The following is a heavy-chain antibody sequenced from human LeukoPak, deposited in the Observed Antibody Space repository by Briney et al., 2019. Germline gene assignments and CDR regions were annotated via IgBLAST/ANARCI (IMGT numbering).Heavy chain of an antibody. J-gene: IGHJ5*02. V-gene: IGHV3-30*18. D-gene: IGHD3-22*01. CDR2: ISYDGSNK. Sequence: PGRSLRVSCAASGFTFNSYGMHWVRQAQGKGLEWVAVISYDGSNKYYADSVKGRFTISRDNSKNTLYLQMNSLRAEDTAVYYCAKDPVRYGRAVVVKELDPWGQGTLVTVSS. CDR1: GFTFNSYG. CDR3: AKDPVRYGRAVVVKELDP.